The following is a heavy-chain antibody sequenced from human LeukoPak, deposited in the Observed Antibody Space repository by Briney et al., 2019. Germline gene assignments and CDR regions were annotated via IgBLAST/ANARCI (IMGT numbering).Heavy chain of an antibody. CDR1: GVSIGSHY. V-gene: IGHV4-59*11. CDR3: ARDAY. J-gene: IGHJ4*02. CDR2: VYNSGTT. Sequence: SETLSLTCTVSGVSIGSHYWSWIRQSPRQGLEWIGCVYNSGTTVSNPSLTGRVTISVDTSKNQYSLNLRSVTAADAAVYYCARDAYWGQGILVTVSS.